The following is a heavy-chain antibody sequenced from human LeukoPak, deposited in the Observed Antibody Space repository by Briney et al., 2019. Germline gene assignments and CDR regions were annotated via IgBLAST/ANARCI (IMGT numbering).Heavy chain of an antibody. D-gene: IGHD3-10*01. V-gene: IGHV4-34*01. CDR3: ARGGLTMVRGVILAYDAFDI. Sequence: SETLSLTCAVYGASFSGYYWSWIRQPPGKGLEWLGEINHSGSTNYNPSLKSRVTISVDTSKNQFSLKLSSVTAADTAVYYCARGGLTMVRGVILAYDAFDIWGQGTMVTVSS. CDR2: INHSGST. CDR1: GASFSGYY. J-gene: IGHJ3*02.